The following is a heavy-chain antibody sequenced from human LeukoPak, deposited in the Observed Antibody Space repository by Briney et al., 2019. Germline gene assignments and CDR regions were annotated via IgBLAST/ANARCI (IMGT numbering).Heavy chain of an antibody. CDR1: GFTFSNYW. V-gene: IGHV3-74*01. J-gene: IGHJ4*02. CDR3: AAGPAGNGHLSSY. CDR2: INGDGNNV. Sequence: GGSLRLSCAASGFTFSNYWLHWVRQVPGKGLMWVSRINGDGNNVNYVDSVKGRFTISRDNAKNTLYLQMNSLRAEDTAIYYCAAGPAGNGHLSSYWGQGTRVTVSS. D-gene: IGHD1-1*01.